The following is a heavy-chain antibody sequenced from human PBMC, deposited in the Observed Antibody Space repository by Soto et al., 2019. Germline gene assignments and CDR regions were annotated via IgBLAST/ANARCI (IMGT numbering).Heavy chain of an antibody. Sequence: QVQLVQSGAEVKKPGSSVKVSCKASGGTFSSYAISWVRQAPGQGLEWMGGIIPIFGTANYAQKFQGRVTITADESTSTAYMELSSRRSEDTAVYYCARRMRVLVPAAMTENYGMDVWGQGTTVTVSS. V-gene: IGHV1-69*12. CDR2: IIPIFGTA. J-gene: IGHJ6*02. CDR3: ARRMRVLVPAAMTENYGMDV. CDR1: GGTFSSYA. D-gene: IGHD2-2*01.